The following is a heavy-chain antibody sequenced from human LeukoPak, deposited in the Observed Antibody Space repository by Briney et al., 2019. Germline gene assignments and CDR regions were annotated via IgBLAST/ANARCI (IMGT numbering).Heavy chain of an antibody. CDR2: IKQDGSEK. Sequence: PGGSLRLSCAASGFTLSSHWMSWVRQAPGKGLEWVANIKQDGSEKYYVDSVKGRFTISRDNAKNSLYLQMNSLRAEDTAVYYCARDRVEQWLVMEYYFDYWGQGTLVTVSS. J-gene: IGHJ4*02. V-gene: IGHV3-7*01. D-gene: IGHD6-19*01. CDR1: GFTLSSHW. CDR3: ARDRVEQWLVMEYYFDY.